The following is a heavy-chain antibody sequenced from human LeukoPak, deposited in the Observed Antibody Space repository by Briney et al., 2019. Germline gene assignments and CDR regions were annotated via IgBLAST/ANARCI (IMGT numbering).Heavy chain of an antibody. D-gene: IGHD6-13*01. CDR3: ARELVRDLHIAAAGFDY. J-gene: IGHJ4*02. Sequence: ASVKVSCKTSGYTFTNLDINWLRQAPGQGLEWMGWMSPNSGDTGYAQKFQGRVSMTRDTSISTAYMELSSLRSEDTAVYYCARELVRDLHIAAAGFDYWGQGTLVTVSS. CDR2: MSPNSGDT. CDR1: GYTFTNLD. V-gene: IGHV1-8*01.